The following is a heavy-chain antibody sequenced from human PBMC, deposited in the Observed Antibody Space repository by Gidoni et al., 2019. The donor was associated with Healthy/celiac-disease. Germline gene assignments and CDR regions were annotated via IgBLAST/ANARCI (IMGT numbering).Heavy chain of an antibody. CDR2: IYYSGST. CDR3: ARDPPSIAGASDAFDI. Sequence: QVQLQESGPGLVKPSETLSLTCTVSDGSIRSYYWSWIRQPPGKGLEWIGYIYYSGSTNYNPSLKSRVTISVDTSKNQFSLKLSSVTAADTAVYYCARDPPSIAGASDAFDIWGQGTMVTVSS. CDR1: DGSIRSYY. J-gene: IGHJ3*02. D-gene: IGHD6-19*01. V-gene: IGHV4-59*01.